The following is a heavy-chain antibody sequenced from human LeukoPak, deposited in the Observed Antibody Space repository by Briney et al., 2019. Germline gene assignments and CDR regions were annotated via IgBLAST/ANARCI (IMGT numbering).Heavy chain of an antibody. CDR2: IYPEESDT. J-gene: IGHJ2*01. V-gene: IGHV5-51*01. Sequence: GESLQISCKASGYSFTSYWIAWVRQMPGKGLEWMGIIYPEESDTKYSPSFQGHVTISADKSISTAYLQWSSLEASDTAMYYCARPHYDFWSRSNDPHWYFDLWGRGTLVTVSS. CDR1: GYSFTSYW. CDR3: ARPHYDFWSRSNDPHWYFDL. D-gene: IGHD3-3*01.